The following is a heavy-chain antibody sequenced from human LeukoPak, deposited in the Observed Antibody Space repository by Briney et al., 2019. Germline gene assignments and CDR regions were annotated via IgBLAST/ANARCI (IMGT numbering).Heavy chain of an antibody. V-gene: IGHV3-30-3*01. J-gene: IGHJ4*02. Sequence: PGTSLRLSCAASGFTFSSYTMHWVRQAPGKGLEWVAVISYDGSNTYYADSVKGRFTISRDNSKNSLYLQMNSLRAEDTAVYYCARDPSSSGVYWGQGTLVTVSS. D-gene: IGHD6-6*01. CDR1: GFTFSSYT. CDR3: ARDPSSSGVY. CDR2: ISYDGSNT.